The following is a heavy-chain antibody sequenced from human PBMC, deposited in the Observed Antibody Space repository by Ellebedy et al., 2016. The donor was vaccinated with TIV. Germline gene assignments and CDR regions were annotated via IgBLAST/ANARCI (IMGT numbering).Heavy chain of an antibody. V-gene: IGHV6-1*01. CDR2: TYYRSKWYN. J-gene: IGHJ6*02. Sequence: SETLSLTXAISGDSVSSNSAAWNWIRQSPSRGLEWLGRTYYRSKWYNDYAESVKSRITINPDTSKNQFSLQLNSVTPEDTAVYYCARAQTTVTSYYYYGMDVWGQGTTVTVSS. CDR1: GDSVSSNSAA. D-gene: IGHD4-17*01. CDR3: ARAQTTVTSYYYYGMDV.